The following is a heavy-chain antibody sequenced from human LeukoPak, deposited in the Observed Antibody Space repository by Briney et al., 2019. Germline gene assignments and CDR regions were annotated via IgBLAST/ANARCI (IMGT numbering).Heavy chain of an antibody. CDR3: ARGDYSYGYFLGYYYGMDV. V-gene: IGHV3-21*04. J-gene: IGHJ6*02. D-gene: IGHD5-18*01. Sequence: GGSLRLSCAASGFTVSSNYMSWARQAPGKGLEWVSSISSSSSYIYYADSVKGRFTISRDNAKNSLYLQMNSLGAEDTAVYYCARGDYSYGYFLGYYYGMDVWGQGTTVTVSS. CDR2: ISSSSSYI. CDR1: GFTVSSNY.